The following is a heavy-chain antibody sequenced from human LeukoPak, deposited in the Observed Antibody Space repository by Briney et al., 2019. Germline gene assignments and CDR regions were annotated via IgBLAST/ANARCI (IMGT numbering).Heavy chain of an antibody. CDR1: GFTFSSYA. D-gene: IGHD1-26*01. CDR2: IPYDGSNK. V-gene: IGHV3-30-3*01. Sequence: PGRSLRLSCAASGFTFSSYAMHWVRQAPGKGLEWVAVIPYDGSNKYYADSVKGRLTISRDNPKNTLYLQMNSLRAEDTAAYYCARKVGATRTLDYWGQGTLVTVSS. CDR3: ARKVGATRTLDY. J-gene: IGHJ4*02.